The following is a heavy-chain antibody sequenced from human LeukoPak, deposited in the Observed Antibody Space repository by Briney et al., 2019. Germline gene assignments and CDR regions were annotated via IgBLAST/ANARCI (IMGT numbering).Heavy chain of an antibody. CDR3: ARNLKSRDGYNFDY. CDR2: INPNSGGT. J-gene: IGHJ4*02. CDR1: GYTFTGYY. V-gene: IGHV1-2*02. Sequence: ASVKVSCKASGYTFTGYYMHWVRQAPGQGLEWMGWINPNSGGTNYAQKFQGRVTMTRDTSISTAYMELSRLRSDDTAVYHCARNLKSRDGYNFDYWGQGTLATVSS. D-gene: IGHD5-12*01.